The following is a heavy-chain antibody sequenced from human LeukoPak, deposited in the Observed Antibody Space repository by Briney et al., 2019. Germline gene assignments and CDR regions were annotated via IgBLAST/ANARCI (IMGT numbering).Heavy chain of an antibody. Sequence: SVKVSFKASGYTFTGYYMHWVRQAPGQGLEWMGWINPNSGGTNYAQKFQGRVTMTRDTSISTAYMELSRLRSDDTAVYYCASSYAGYSSGWEFDYWGQGTLVTVSS. D-gene: IGHD6-19*01. J-gene: IGHJ4*02. V-gene: IGHV1-2*02. CDR1: GYTFTGYY. CDR2: INPNSGGT. CDR3: ASSYAGYSSGWEFDY.